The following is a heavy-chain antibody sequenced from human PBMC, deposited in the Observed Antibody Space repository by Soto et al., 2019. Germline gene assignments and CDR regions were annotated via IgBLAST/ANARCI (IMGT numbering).Heavy chain of an antibody. D-gene: IGHD4-17*01. CDR2: INHSGST. CDR3: ARGPIAGDMTTVTTETLDY. Sequence: PSETLSLTCAVYGGSFSGYYWSWIRQPPGKGLEWIGEINHSGSTNYNPSLKSRVTISVDTSKNQFSLKLSSVTAADTAVYYCARGPIAGDMTTVTTETLDYWGQGTLVTSPQ. J-gene: IGHJ4*02. V-gene: IGHV4-34*01. CDR1: GGSFSGYY.